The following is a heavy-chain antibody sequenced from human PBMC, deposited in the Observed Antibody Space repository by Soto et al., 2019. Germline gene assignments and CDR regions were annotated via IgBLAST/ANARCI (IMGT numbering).Heavy chain of an antibody. J-gene: IGHJ3*02. V-gene: IGHV3-23*01. CDR1: GFSFSTYA. CDR2: ITGGGGNT. Sequence: EVQLLESGGGLVQPGGSLGLSCAASGFSFSTYAMTWVRQAPGKGLEWVSSITGGGGNTYYADSVKGRFTISRDNSKNTLYLQMNRLRAEDTAVYYCAKTGTNEFDIWGQGTRVTVSS. D-gene: IGHD1-1*01. CDR3: AKTGTNEFDI.